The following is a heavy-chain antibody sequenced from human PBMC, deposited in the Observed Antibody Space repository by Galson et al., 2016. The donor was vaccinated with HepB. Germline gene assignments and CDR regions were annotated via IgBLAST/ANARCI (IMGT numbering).Heavy chain of an antibody. CDR1: GFNFNSYA. CDR3: ARPITGTTRIRAGFDL. V-gene: IGHV3-30*04. Sequence: SLRLSCAASGFNFNSYAMHWVRQSPGKGLELVAVISYDGSNEYYADSGKGRFTISRDDSKNTLYLQMNSLRGEDTAVYHRARPITGTTRIRAGFDLWGQGTRVTVSS. CDR2: ISYDGSNE. D-gene: IGHD1-20*01. J-gene: IGHJ4*02.